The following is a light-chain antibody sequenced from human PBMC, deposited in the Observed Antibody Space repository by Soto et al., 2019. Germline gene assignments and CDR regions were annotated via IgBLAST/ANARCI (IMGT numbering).Light chain of an antibody. CDR1: QSISSH. V-gene: IGKV3-20*01. CDR2: DAS. Sequence: EIVVTQSPATLSLSPGERATLSCRASQSISSHLAWYQQKPGQAPRLLIYDASNRATGIPARFSGSGSGTDFTLTISRLEPEDFAVYYCQQYGSSPLTFGGGTKVEIK. J-gene: IGKJ4*01. CDR3: QQYGSSPLT.